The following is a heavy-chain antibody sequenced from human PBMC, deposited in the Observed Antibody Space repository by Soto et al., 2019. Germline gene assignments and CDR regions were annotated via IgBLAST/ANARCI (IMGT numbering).Heavy chain of an antibody. Sequence: EVQLVESGGGLVKPGGSLRLSCAASGFTLNNAWMNWVRQAPGKGLEWVGRIKSNADGGTTDFAAPVKGRFTISRDDSKNTLYLQMNSLKTEDTGLYYCTTDGQGVTADGTPFDYWGQGTLVTVSS. J-gene: IGHJ4*02. CDR2: IKSNADGGTT. CDR3: TTDGQGVTADGTPFDY. CDR1: GFTLNNAW. V-gene: IGHV3-15*07. D-gene: IGHD6-13*01.